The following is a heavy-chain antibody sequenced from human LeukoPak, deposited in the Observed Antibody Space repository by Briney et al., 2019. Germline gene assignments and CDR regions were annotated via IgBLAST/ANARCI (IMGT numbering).Heavy chain of an antibody. J-gene: IGHJ4*02. CDR2: IYPGDSDT. Sequence: GESLKISCKGSGYSFTSYWIGWVRQMPGKGLEWMGIIYPGDSDTRYSPSFQGQVTISADESISTAYLQWSSLKASDTAIYYCARPEYDSSGYYLAYFDYWGQGTLVTVSS. CDR1: GYSFTSYW. V-gene: IGHV5-51*01. D-gene: IGHD3-22*01. CDR3: ARPEYDSSGYYLAYFDY.